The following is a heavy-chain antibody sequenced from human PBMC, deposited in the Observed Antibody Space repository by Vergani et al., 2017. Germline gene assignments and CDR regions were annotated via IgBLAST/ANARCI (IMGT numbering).Heavy chain of an antibody. J-gene: IGHJ6*02. CDR1: GYPFTSYY. Sequence: QVQLVQSGAEVKKPGASVKVSCKASGYPFTSYYMHWVRQAPGQGLEWMGWISAYNGNTNYAQKLQGRVTMTTDTSTSTAYMELRSLRSDDTAVYYCARVRRGFYYGSGSYSYYGMDVWGQGTTVTVSS. V-gene: IGHV1-18*04. CDR3: ARVRRGFYYGSGSYSYYGMDV. CDR2: ISAYNGNT. D-gene: IGHD3-10*01.